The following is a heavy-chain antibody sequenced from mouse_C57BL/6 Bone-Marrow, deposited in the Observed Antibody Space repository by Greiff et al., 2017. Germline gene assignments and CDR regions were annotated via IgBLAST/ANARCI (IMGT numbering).Heavy chain of an antibody. CDR3: ARVMGPWFAY. CDR1: GFTFSSYA. CDR2: ISDGGSYT. J-gene: IGHJ3*01. Sequence: EVQLVESGGGLVKPGGSLKLSCAASGFTFSSYAMSWVRQTPEKRLEWVATISDGGSYTYYPDNVKGRFTISRDNAKNNLYLQRSHLKSEDTAMYYCARVMGPWFAYGGQGTPVTVSA. D-gene: IGHD2-3*01. V-gene: IGHV5-4*01.